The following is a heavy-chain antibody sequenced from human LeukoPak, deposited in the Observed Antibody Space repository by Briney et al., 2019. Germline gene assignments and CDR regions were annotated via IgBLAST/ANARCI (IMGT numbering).Heavy chain of an antibody. Sequence: SVKVSCKASGGTFSSYAISWVRQAPGQGLEWMGGIIPIFGTADYAQKFQGRVTITADESTSTAYMELSSLRSEDTAVYYCARSYGDYSQAYYYGMDVWGKGTTVTVSS. CDR1: GGTFSSYA. CDR2: IIPIFGTA. J-gene: IGHJ6*04. CDR3: ARSYGDYSQAYYYGMDV. V-gene: IGHV1-69*13. D-gene: IGHD4-17*01.